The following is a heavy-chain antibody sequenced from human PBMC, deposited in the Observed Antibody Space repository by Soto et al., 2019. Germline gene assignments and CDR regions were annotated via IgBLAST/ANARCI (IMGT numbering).Heavy chain of an antibody. CDR1: GYTFTGYY. J-gene: IGHJ4*02. V-gene: IGHV1-2*04. Sequence: GASVKVSCKASGYTFTGYYMHWVRQAPGQGLEWMGWINPNSGGTNYAQKFQGWVTMTRDTSISTAYMELSRLRSDDTAVYYCARGRYSSSSFHTDYWGQGTLVTVSS. D-gene: IGHD6-6*01. CDR2: INPNSGGT. CDR3: ARGRYSSSSFHTDY.